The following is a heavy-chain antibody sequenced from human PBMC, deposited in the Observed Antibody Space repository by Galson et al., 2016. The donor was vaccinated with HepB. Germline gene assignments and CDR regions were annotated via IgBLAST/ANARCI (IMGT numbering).Heavy chain of an antibody. Sequence: LSLTCTVSGASISSSPFYWGWIRQPPGKGLEWIGSISYTGSTYYNPSLKSRVTISVDASKNQFSPKLTSVTAADTAVFYCAIPSTSFPYYFDYWGQGTLVTVSS. CDR3: AIPSTSFPYYFDY. V-gene: IGHV4-39*01. CDR1: GASISSSPFY. J-gene: IGHJ4*02. CDR2: ISYTGST. D-gene: IGHD1/OR15-1a*01.